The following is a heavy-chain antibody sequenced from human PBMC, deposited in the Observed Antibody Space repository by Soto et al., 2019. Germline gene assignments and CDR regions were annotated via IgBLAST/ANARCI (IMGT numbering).Heavy chain of an antibody. CDR1: GGSISSYY. CDR2: IYYSGST. J-gene: IGHJ6*02. CDR3: VREGGTLGLLSAALVPTQAHQYLGMDV. Sequence: SETLSLTCTVAGGSISSYYWSWIRQHPGKGLEWIGYIYYSGSTNYNPSLKSRVTISVDTSKNQFSLKLSSVTAADTAVFYCVREGGTLGLLSAALVPTQAHQYLGMDVWGQGTTVTVSS. V-gene: IGHV4-59*12. D-gene: IGHD3-16*01.